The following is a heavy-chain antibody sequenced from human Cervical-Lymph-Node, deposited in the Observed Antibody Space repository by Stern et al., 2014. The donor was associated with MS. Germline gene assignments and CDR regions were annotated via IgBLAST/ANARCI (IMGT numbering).Heavy chain of an antibody. Sequence: EVQLVESGGGLVQPGRSLRLSCIASGFSFDDSAMHWVRQVPGKGLEWVSGIGWNSATIGYADAVKGRFTIARDNAGNSLYLEINSLRPEDTALYYCAKGGFLGYYAGLDVWGQGTPVTVSS. CDR2: IGWNSATI. J-gene: IGHJ6*02. CDR1: GFSFDDSA. D-gene: IGHD2/OR15-2a*01. CDR3: AKGGFLGYYAGLDV. V-gene: IGHV3-9*01.